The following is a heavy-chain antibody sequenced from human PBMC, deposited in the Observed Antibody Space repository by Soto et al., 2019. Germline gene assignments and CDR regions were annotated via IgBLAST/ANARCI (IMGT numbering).Heavy chain of an antibody. Sequence: ASVKVCCKVSGYTLTELSMHWVRQAPGKGLEWMGGFDPEDGETIYAQKFQGRVTMTEDTSTDTAYMELSSLRSEDTAVYYCATDFNVGAVAGDVFDYWGQGTLVTVSS. D-gene: IGHD6-19*01. CDR3: ATDFNVGAVAGDVFDY. CDR2: FDPEDGET. J-gene: IGHJ4*02. V-gene: IGHV1-24*01. CDR1: GYTLTELS.